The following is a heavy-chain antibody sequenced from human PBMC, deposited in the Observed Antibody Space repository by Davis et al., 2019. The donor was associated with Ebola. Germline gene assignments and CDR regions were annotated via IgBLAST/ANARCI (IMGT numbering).Heavy chain of an antibody. CDR3: AKESDYYDSSRNFDY. D-gene: IGHD3-22*01. V-gene: IGHV3-7*03. Sequence: PGGSLRLSCAASGFTFSSYWMSWVRQAPGKGLEWVANIKQDGSEKYYVDSVKGRFTISRDNAKNSLYLQMNSLRAEDTAVYYCAKESDYYDSSRNFDYWGQGTLVTVSS. CDR1: GFTFSSYW. CDR2: IKQDGSEK. J-gene: IGHJ4*02.